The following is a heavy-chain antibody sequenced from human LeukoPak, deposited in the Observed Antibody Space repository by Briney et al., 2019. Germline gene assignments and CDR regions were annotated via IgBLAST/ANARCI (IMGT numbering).Heavy chain of an antibody. D-gene: IGHD6-6*01. Sequence: SQTLSLTCTVSGGSISSGGYSWSWIRQHPGKGLEWIGYIYYSGSTYYNPSLKSRVTISVDTSKNQFSLKLSSVTAADTAVYYCALKTIAARPGPTYYYYGMDVWGQGTTVTVSS. V-gene: IGHV4-31*03. CDR3: ALKTIAARPGPTYYYYGMDV. J-gene: IGHJ6*02. CDR2: IYYSGST. CDR1: GGSISSGGYS.